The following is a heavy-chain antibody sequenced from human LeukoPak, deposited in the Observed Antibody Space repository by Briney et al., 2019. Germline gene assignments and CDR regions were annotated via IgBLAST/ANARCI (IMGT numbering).Heavy chain of an antibody. Sequence: PGGSLRLSCAASGFTFSTYAMSWVRQAPGKGLEWVSAISGSGGSTYYADSVKGRFTISRDNSKNTLYLQMNSLRAEDTAVYYCAKGPTYYDYVWGSYRYGRGDFDYWGQGTLVTVSS. V-gene: IGHV3-23*01. D-gene: IGHD3-16*02. CDR1: GFTFSTYA. J-gene: IGHJ4*02. CDR3: AKGPTYYDYVWGSYRYGRGDFDY. CDR2: ISGSGGST.